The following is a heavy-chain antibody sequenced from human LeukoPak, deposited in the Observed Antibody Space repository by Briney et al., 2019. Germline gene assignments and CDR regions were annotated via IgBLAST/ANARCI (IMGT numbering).Heavy chain of an antibody. CDR2: IYPGDSDT. Sequence: PGESLKISCKGSGYSFTSYWMVWVRQMPGKGLEWMGIIYPGDSDTRYSPSFQGQVTISADKSISTAYLQWSSLKASDTAMYYCARSGYSYGWPFDYRGQGTLVTVSS. CDR3: ARSGYSYGWPFDY. CDR1: GYSFTSYW. J-gene: IGHJ4*02. D-gene: IGHD5-18*01. V-gene: IGHV5-51*01.